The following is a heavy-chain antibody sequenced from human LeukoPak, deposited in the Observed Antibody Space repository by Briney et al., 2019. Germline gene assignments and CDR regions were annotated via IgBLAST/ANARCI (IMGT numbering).Heavy chain of an antibody. CDR2: ISYDGSNK. Sequence: GGSLRLSCAASGFTFSSFGMHWVRQAPGKGLEWVAVISYDGSNKYYADSVKGRFTISRDNSKNTLYLQMSSLRPEDTAVYYCASGGYTSSWYVVDYWGQGTLVTVSS. CDR1: GFTFSSFG. CDR3: ASGGYTSSWYVVDY. J-gene: IGHJ4*02. V-gene: IGHV3-30*03. D-gene: IGHD6-13*01.